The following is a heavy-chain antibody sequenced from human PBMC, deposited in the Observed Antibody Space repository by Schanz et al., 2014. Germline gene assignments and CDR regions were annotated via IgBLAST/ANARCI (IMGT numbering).Heavy chain of an antibody. CDR2: TSNDGSFT. J-gene: IGHJ4*02. CDR1: GFTFSDSW. V-gene: IGHV3-74*01. Sequence: EVQLVESGGGLVQPGGSLRLSCAASGFTFSDSWMHWVRQAPGKGLVWVSRTSNDGSFTTFADSVKGRFTVFRDNAKNSLYLQMNSLRAEDTAVYYCARGRSLGWCDYWGQGTLVTVSS. CDR3: ARGRSLGWCDY. D-gene: IGHD2-21*01.